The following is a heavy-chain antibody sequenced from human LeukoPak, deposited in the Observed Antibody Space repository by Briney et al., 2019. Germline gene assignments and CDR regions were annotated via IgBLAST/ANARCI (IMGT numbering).Heavy chain of an antibody. CDR1: GFTFSSYG. D-gene: IGHD2-2*01. J-gene: IGHJ4*02. V-gene: IGHV3-30*02. Sequence: GGSLRLSCAASGFTFSSYGMHWVRQAPGKGLEWVAFIRYDGSNKYYADSVKGRFTISRDNSKNTLYLQMNSLRAEDTAVYYCAEGGYQLFHFDYWGQGTLVTVSS. CDR3: AEGGYQLFHFDY. CDR2: IRYDGSNK.